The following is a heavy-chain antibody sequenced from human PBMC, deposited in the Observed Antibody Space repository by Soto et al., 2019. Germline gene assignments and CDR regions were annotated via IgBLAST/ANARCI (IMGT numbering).Heavy chain of an antibody. CDR3: APLSVSLSGPYGIHV. CDR1: GYSVSSSDYY. CDR2: MFYSRLT. D-gene: IGHD2-15*01. Sequence: SETLSLTCSVSGYSVSSSDYYWAWIRQPPGKGLEWIGSMFYSRLTYYNPSLKSRVTLSVDTSKNQFSVRLNSVTAADTAVYYCAPLSVSLSGPYGIHVWGQGTTVTVSS. V-gene: IGHV4-39*01. J-gene: IGHJ6*02.